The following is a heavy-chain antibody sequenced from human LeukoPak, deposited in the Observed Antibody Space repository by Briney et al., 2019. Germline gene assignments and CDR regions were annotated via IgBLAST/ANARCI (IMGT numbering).Heavy chain of an antibody. Sequence: VASVKVSCKASGYTFTGYYMYWVRQAPGQGLEWMGWINPNSGGTNYAQKFQGRVTMTRDTSISTAYIELSRLRSDDTAVYYCARDRDPSSPYDAFDIWGQGTMVTVSS. V-gene: IGHV1-2*02. CDR3: ARDRDPSSPYDAFDI. D-gene: IGHD3-10*01. J-gene: IGHJ3*02. CDR1: GYTFTGYY. CDR2: INPNSGGT.